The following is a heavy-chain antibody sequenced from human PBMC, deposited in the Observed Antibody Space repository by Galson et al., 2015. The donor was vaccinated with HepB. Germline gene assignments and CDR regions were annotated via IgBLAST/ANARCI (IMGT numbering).Heavy chain of an antibody. CDR3: ARDSRGYIYGFDAFDI. V-gene: IGHV3-7*01. D-gene: IGHD5-18*01. Sequence: SLRLSCAASGFTFSRYWMTWVRQVPGKGLEWVANIKLDGSEKYYVDSVKGRFTISRDNAENSMFLQMDRLRAEDTAIYYCARDSRGYIYGFDAFDIWGQGTMVTVSS. CDR1: GFTFSRYW. J-gene: IGHJ3*02. CDR2: IKLDGSEK.